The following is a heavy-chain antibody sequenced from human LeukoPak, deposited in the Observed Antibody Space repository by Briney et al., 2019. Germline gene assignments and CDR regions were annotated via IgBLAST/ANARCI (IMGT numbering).Heavy chain of an antibody. CDR3: ARAPYSGSYGAFDI. CDR1: GGSISSYY. V-gene: IGHV4-59*12. J-gene: IGHJ3*02. D-gene: IGHD1-26*01. Sequence: PSETLSLTCTVSGGSISSYYWSWIRQPPGKGLEWIGYIYYSGSTNYNPSLKSRVTISVDTSKNQFSLKLSSVTAADTAVYYCARAPYSGSYGAFDIWGQGTMVTVSS. CDR2: IYYSGST.